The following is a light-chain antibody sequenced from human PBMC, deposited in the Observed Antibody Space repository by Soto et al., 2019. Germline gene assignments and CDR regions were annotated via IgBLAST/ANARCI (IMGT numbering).Light chain of an antibody. CDR2: DAS. Sequence: DIRMTQPPSSLSASVGDRVTIPCQASQDIATNLNWYQQKPGKAPKLLIYDASGLATGVPSRFGGSGSGTDFTLTINSLQPEDIATYYCQQYENVPITFGQGTRLEIK. CDR1: QDIATN. V-gene: IGKV1-33*01. J-gene: IGKJ5*01. CDR3: QQYENVPIT.